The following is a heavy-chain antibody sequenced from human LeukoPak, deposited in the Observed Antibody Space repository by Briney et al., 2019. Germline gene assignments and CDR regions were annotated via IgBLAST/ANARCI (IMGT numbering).Heavy chain of an antibody. D-gene: IGHD2/OR15-2a*01. CDR1: DFPLSSYW. CDR3: ARDDVSPQAFDI. V-gene: IGHV3-74*01. J-gene: IGHJ3*02. CDR2: IKADGTRI. Sequence: GGSLRLSCVGSDFPLSSYWMHWVRQAPGKGLEWVAQIKADGTRIVYGDSVKGRFTISRDNAKNTLFLQMNSLRPEDSAVYYCARDDVSPQAFDIWGQGTMVTVSS.